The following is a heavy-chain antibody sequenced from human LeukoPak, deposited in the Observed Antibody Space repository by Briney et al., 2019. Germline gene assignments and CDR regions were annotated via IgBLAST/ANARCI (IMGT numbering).Heavy chain of an antibody. CDR2: LHYDGTT. J-gene: IGHJ4*02. V-gene: IGHV4-39*01. D-gene: IGHD6-19*01. Sequence: PGGSLRLSCAASGFTFSSYAMSWVRQPPGKGLEWIAMLHYDGTTYYNPSLKSRVSISIDTSKNQFSLKLNSVTAADTAVYYCASQRVWISGWQIDSWGQGTLVTVSS. CDR3: ASQRVWISGWQIDS. CDR1: GFTFSSYA.